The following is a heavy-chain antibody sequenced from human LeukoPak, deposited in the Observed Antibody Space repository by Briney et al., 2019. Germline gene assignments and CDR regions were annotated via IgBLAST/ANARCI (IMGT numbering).Heavy chain of an antibody. J-gene: IGHJ4*02. CDR1: GFTFSDYY. Sequence: GGSLRLSCATSGFTFSDYYMSWIRQTPGKGLEWLSYISTRDNTMQYADSVKGRFTISRDNANNSLFLQMNNLKAEDSAIYYCARGARWAYYFDYWGQGSLVTVSS. CDR3: ARGARWAYYFDY. D-gene: IGHD4-23*01. CDR2: ISTRDNTM. V-gene: IGHV3-11*01.